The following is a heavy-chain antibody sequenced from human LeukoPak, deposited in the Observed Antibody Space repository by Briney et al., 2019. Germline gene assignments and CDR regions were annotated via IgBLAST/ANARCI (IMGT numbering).Heavy chain of an antibody. D-gene: IGHD3-10*01. CDR1: GFTFSGSA. J-gene: IGHJ4*02. CDR2: IRSKANSYAT. V-gene: IGHV3-73*01. Sequence: GGSLRLSCAASGFTFSGSAMHWVRQASGKGLEWVGRIRSKANSYATAYAASVKGRFTISRDDSKNTAYLQMNSLKTEDTAVYYCTRRSGSYYNDSDYWGQGTLVTVSS. CDR3: TRRSGSYYNDSDY.